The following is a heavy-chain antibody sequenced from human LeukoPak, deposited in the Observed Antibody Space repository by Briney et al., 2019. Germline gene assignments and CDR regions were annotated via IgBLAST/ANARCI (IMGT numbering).Heavy chain of an antibody. CDR3: AKDPGVYTNNLSYMDV. Sequence: GGSLRLSCAASGFIFNIHGMHWVRQAPGKGLEWVAFIRYDGTNRYYADSVKGRFTISRDKSKNTLYLQMNSLRAEDTAVYYCAKDPGVYTNNLSYMDVWGKGTTVTVSS. CDR1: GFIFNIHG. J-gene: IGHJ6*03. CDR2: IRYDGTNR. V-gene: IGHV3-30*02. D-gene: IGHD4-11*01.